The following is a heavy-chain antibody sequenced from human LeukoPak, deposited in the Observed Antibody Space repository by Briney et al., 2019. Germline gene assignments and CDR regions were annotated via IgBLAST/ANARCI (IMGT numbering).Heavy chain of an antibody. V-gene: IGHV3-30*02. J-gene: IGHJ4*02. CDR1: GFTFSTYG. Sequence: GGSLRLSCAASGFTFSTYGMHWVRQAPGKGLEWVSFIRYDGSNKYYADSVKGRFTISRDNSKNTLYLQMNSLRAEDTAVYYCANLLVTAIDYFDYWGQGTLVTVSS. CDR3: ANLLVTAIDYFDY. CDR2: IRYDGSNK. D-gene: IGHD2-21*02.